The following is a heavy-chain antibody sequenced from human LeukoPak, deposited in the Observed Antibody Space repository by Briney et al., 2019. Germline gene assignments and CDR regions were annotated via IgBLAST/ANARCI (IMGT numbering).Heavy chain of an antibody. CDR2: IYYSGST. CDR3: ARDHGRVATTYYFDY. D-gene: IGHD5-12*01. V-gene: IGHV4-59*01. CDR1: GGSISSYY. Sequence: PSETLSLTCTVSGGSISSYYWSWIRQPPGKALEWIGYIYYSGSTNYNPSLKSRVTISVDTSKNQFSLKLTSVTAADTAVYYCARDHGRVATTYYFDYWGQGTLVTVSS. J-gene: IGHJ4*02.